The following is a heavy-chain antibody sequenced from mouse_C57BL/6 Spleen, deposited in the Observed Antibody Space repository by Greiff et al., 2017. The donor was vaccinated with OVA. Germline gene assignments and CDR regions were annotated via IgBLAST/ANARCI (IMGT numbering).Heavy chain of an antibody. CDR2: IHPNSGST. CDR1: GYTFTSYW. CDR3: ARAGGYYGSFHFDY. V-gene: IGHV1-64*01. Sequence: QVQLKQPGAELVKPGASVKLSCKASGYTFTSYWMHWVKQRPGQGLEWIGMIHPNSGSTNYNEKFKSKATLTVDKSSSTAYMQLSSLTSEDSAVYYCARAGGYYGSFHFDYWGQGTTLTVSS. D-gene: IGHD1-1*01. J-gene: IGHJ2*01.